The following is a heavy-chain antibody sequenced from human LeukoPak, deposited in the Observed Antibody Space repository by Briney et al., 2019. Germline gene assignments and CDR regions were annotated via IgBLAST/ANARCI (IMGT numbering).Heavy chain of an antibody. CDR3: ACIYEWELLVFYFQH. D-gene: IGHD1-26*01. V-gene: IGHV3-23*01. Sequence: VGSLRFSCEAPGFSLSSYVMSRFRQAPGKGLECVSALSGGGAITYYADSVKGRFTITRDNSKTAPYLQMNSLRAEYTAVYHSACIYEWELLVFYFQHWGQGTLVTAS. CDR1: GFSLSSYV. J-gene: IGHJ1*01. CDR2: LSGGGAIT.